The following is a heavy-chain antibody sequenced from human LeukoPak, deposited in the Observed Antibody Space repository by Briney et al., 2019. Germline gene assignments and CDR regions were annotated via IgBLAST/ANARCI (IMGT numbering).Heavy chain of an antibody. D-gene: IGHD3-10*01. J-gene: IGHJ4*02. CDR2: ISSSSSTI. CDR1: GFTFSSYS. CDR3: AREPLYGSGSYSFDY. V-gene: IGHV3-48*02. Sequence: GGSLRLSCAASGFTFSSYSMNWVRQAPGKGLEWVSYISSSSSTIYYADSVKGRFTISRDNAKNSLYLQMNSLRDEDTAVYYCAREPLYGSGSYSFDYWGQGTLATVSS.